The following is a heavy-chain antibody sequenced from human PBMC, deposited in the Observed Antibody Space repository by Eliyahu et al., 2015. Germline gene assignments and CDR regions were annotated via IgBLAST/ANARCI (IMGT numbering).Heavy chain of an antibody. CDR3: AKDNAGYDYGGWFDP. Sequence: QVQLVESGGGVVQPGGSLRLSCAASGLTFNNYGMHWVRQAPGKGLEWVAFIRFDLSNKYYADSVKGRFTISRDNSKNTLYLQMNSLGAEDTAVYYCAKDNAGYDYGGWFDPWGQGTLVTVSS. CDR2: IRFDLSNK. D-gene: IGHD5-12*01. V-gene: IGHV3-30*02. J-gene: IGHJ5*02. CDR1: GLTFNNYG.